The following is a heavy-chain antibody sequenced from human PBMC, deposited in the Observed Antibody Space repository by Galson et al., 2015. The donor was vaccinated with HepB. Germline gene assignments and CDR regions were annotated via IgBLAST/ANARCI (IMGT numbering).Heavy chain of an antibody. CDR1: GFTLSSYA. V-gene: IGHV3-23*01. CDR2: ISGSGGST. J-gene: IGHJ4*02. D-gene: IGHD3-10*01. Sequence: SLRLSCAASGFTLSSYAMSWVRQAPGKGLEWVSAISGSGGSTYYADSVKGRFTISRDNSKNTLYLQMNSLRAEDTAVCYCAKSSYYGSGSNHDYWGQGTLVTVSS. CDR3: AKSSYYGSGSNHDY.